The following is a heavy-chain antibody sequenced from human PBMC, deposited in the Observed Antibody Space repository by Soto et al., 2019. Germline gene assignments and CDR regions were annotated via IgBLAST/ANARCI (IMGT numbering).Heavy chain of an antibody. CDR2: ISYSGST. D-gene: IGHD2-2*01. CDR3: ARGDAINWFDS. V-gene: IGHV4-61*01. CDR1: GGSVSSASFY. Sequence: SETLSLTCTVSGGSVSSASFYWNWIRQPPGKGLEWIGYISYSGSTNYNPSLRSRVAISVDTSKNQFSLRLTSATAADTAVYYCARGDAINWFDSSCKGTWVTV. J-gene: IGHJ5*01.